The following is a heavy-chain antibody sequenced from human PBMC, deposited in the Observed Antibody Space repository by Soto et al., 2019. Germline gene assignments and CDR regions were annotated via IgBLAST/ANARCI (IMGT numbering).Heavy chain of an antibody. CDR2: IYHSGST. CDR1: GGSISSSNW. CDR3: ARCYGSGSSYYYYYGMDV. Sequence: PSETLSLTCAASGGSISSSNWWSWVRQPPGKGLEWIGEIYHSGSTNYNPSLKSRVTISVDKSKNQFSLKLSSVTAADTAVYYCARCYGSGSSYYYYYGMDVWGQGTTVTVSS. D-gene: IGHD3-10*01. V-gene: IGHV4-4*02. J-gene: IGHJ6*02.